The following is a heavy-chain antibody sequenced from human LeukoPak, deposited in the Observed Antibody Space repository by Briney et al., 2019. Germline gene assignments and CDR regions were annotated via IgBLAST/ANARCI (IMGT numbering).Heavy chain of an antibody. CDR2: IYYSGTT. CDR1: GGSISGYY. J-gene: IGHJ2*01. D-gene: IGHD7-27*01. CDR3: ARTGEAGAPDL. Sequence: SETLSLTCTVSGGSISGYYWSWIGQPPGKGLEYIACIYYSGTTDFNSSLKSRVTISVDTSKNQFSLKLSSVTAADTAVYYCARTGEAGAPDLWGRGTLVTVSS. V-gene: IGHV4-59*01.